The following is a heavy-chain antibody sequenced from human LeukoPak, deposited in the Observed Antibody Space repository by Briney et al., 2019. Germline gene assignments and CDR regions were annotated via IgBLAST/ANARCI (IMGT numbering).Heavy chain of an antibody. V-gene: IGHV3-7*03. D-gene: IGHD6-13*01. Sequence: SRGSLRLSCAASGFTFSSYWMSWVRQAPGKGLEWVANIKQDGSEKYYVDSVKGRFTISRDDAKNSLYLQMNSLRAEDTAVHYCARDAAAGNGEPFDYWGQGTLVTVSS. CDR1: GFTFSSYW. CDR2: IKQDGSEK. J-gene: IGHJ4*02. CDR3: ARDAAAGNGEPFDY.